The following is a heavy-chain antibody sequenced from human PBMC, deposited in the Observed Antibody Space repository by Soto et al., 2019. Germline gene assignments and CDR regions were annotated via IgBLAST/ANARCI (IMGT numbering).Heavy chain of an antibody. Sequence: GGSLRLSCAASGFTFSNAWMNWVRQAPGKGLEWVGRIKSKTDDGTTDYAAPVKGRFTISRDDSKNTLYLQMNSLKTEDTAVYYCTTLGHYYESSPLDVWGQGTTVTVSS. V-gene: IGHV3-15*07. D-gene: IGHD3-22*01. J-gene: IGHJ6*02. CDR2: IKSKTDDGTT. CDR1: GFTFSNAW. CDR3: TTLGHYYESSPLDV.